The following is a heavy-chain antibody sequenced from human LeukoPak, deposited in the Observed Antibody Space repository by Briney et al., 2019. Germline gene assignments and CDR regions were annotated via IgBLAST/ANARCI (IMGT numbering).Heavy chain of an antibody. J-gene: IGHJ6*03. CDR2: TKPGDSVT. CDR1: GYTFSSYY. D-gene: IGHD3-16*02. V-gene: IGHV1-46*01. Sequence: ASVKVSCKASGYTFSSYYMHWVRQAPGQGLEWIGITKPGDSVTSYSQKFKGRVTMTRDMSTTTVYMEMTSLRSEDTAVYYCARDKKSEIGGAIAGHYMDVWGKGTTVTVSS. CDR3: ARDKKSEIGGAIAGHYMDV.